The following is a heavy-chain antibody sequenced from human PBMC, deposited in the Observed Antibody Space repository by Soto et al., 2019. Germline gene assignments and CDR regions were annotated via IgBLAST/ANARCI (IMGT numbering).Heavy chain of an antibody. CDR2: IFHSGTT. V-gene: IGHV4-30-4*01. Sequence: KPSETLSLTCSVSGDSISSADYFWTWIRQSPGKGLEWMGYIFHSGTTYYNPSLKGRLLISIENSKNQSSLRLTSVTAADSAVYFCAREPYLPKARNDFWGSGTLVTVSS. CDR3: AREPYLPKARNDF. J-gene: IGHJ4*02. CDR1: GDSISSADYF.